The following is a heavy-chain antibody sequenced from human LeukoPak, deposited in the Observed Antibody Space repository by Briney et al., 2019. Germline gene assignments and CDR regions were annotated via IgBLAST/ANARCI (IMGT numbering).Heavy chain of an antibody. D-gene: IGHD3-22*01. CDR1: GGSINSGDYS. Sequence: SQTLSLTCVVSGGSINSGDYSWSWIRQPPGKGLEWIGYIYHGGSTYYNPSLRSLVTISLDRSKNQFSLNLSAVTAADTAVYCCARRLSSGYHSHFDYWGQGTLVTVSS. CDR2: IYHGGST. V-gene: IGHV4-30-2*01. CDR3: ARRLSSGYHSHFDY. J-gene: IGHJ4*02.